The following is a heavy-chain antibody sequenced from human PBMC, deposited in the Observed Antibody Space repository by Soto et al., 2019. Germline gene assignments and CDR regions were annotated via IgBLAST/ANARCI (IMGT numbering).Heavy chain of an antibody. J-gene: IGHJ6*02. CDR3: ATQPQREVKLVVPHYYYGMDV. D-gene: IGHD6-13*01. Sequence: ASVKVSCKVSGYTLTELSMHWVRQAPGKGLEWMGGFDPEDGETIYAQKFQGRVTMTEDTSTDTAYMELSSLRSEDTAVYYCATQPQREVKLVVPHYYYGMDVWGQGTTVTVSS. CDR1: GYTLTELS. CDR2: FDPEDGET. V-gene: IGHV1-24*01.